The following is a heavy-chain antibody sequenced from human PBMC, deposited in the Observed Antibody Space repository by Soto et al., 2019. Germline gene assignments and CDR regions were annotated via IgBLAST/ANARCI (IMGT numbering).Heavy chain of an antibody. CDR2: IGTLGDT. D-gene: IGHD3-10*01. V-gene: IGHV3-13*04. Sequence: EVQLVESGGGLVQPGGSLRLSCAASGFAFIRYDMHWVRQAAGKGLEWVSAIGTLGDTYYPDSVKGRFTISRENAKNSLYLQMNSLRAGDTAVYYCARDGTYGACRGPDWYFDLWGRGTLVTVSS. CDR1: GFAFIRYD. J-gene: IGHJ2*01. CDR3: ARDGTYGACRGPDWYFDL.